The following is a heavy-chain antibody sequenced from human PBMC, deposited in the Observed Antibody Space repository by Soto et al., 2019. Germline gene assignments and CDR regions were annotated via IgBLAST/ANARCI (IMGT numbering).Heavy chain of an antibody. Sequence: PSETLSLTCAVYGASLSDNCCNCLRQPPGKGLEWIGEINHSGNTNYNPSLRSRVTISIDTYKNQLSLNLRSVSAADTAVYYCARGRGEFAAWGQGTTVTVSS. J-gene: IGHJ5*02. CDR3: ARGRGEFAA. V-gene: IGHV4-34*01. CDR1: GASLSDNC. D-gene: IGHD3-16*01. CDR2: INHSGNT.